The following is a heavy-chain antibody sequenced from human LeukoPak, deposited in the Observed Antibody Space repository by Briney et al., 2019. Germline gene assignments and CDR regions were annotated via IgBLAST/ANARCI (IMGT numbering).Heavy chain of an antibody. CDR3: ARYGFSTVWQGGWHAFDI. J-gene: IGHJ3*02. CDR1: GYTFTSYY. V-gene: IGHV1-46*01. D-gene: IGHD6-13*01. CDR2: INPTTGDT. Sequence: GASVKVSCKASGYTFTSYYMHWVRQAPGQGLEWMGIINPTTGDTTNAQKFQGRLTMTRDMSTSTVYMELSSLTSEDTAVFYCARYGFSTVWQGGWHAFDIWGQGTVVTVSS.